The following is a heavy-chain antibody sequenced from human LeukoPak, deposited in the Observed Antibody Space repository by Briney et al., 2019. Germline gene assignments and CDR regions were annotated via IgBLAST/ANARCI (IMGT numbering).Heavy chain of an antibody. CDR2: IYTSGST. J-gene: IGHJ4*02. V-gene: IGHV4-61*08. Sequence: SETLSLTCAVSGGSISSGGYSWSWIRQPPGKGLEWIGYIYTSGSTNYNPSLKSRVTMSVDTSKNQFSLKLSSVTAADTAVYYCAGDYDILTGYYNFDYWGQGTLVTVSS. CDR1: GGSISSGGYS. CDR3: AGDYDILTGYYNFDY. D-gene: IGHD3-9*01.